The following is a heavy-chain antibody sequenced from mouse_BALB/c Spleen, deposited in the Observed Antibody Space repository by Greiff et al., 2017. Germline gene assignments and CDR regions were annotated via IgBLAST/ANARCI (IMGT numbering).Heavy chain of an antibody. CDR3: ARGDGKGFDY. D-gene: IGHD2-1*01. J-gene: IGHJ2*01. CDR1: GYTFTSYW. V-gene: IGHV1-87*01. CDR2: IYPGDGDT. Sequence: VKLQESGAELARPGASVKLSCKASGYTFTSYWMQWVKQRPGQGLEWIGAIYPGDGDTRYTQKFKGKATLTADKSSSTAYMQLSSLASEDSAVYYCARGDGKGFDYWGQGTTLTVSS.